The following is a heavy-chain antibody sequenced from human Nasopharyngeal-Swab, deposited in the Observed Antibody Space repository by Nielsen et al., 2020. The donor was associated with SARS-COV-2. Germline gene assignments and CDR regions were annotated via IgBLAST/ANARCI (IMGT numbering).Heavy chain of an antibody. CDR2: ISSSSSYI. J-gene: IGHJ4*02. CDR3: ARERGSSWYYFDY. D-gene: IGHD6-13*01. Sequence: WIRQPPGKGLEWVSSISSSSSYIYYADSVRGRFTISRDNAKNSLYLQMNGLRAEDTAVYYCARERGSSWYYFDYWGQGTLVTVSS. V-gene: IGHV3-21*01.